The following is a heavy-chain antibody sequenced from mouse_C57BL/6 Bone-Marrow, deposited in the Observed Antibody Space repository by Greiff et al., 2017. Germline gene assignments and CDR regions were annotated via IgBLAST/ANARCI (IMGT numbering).Heavy chain of an antibody. V-gene: IGHV1-54*01. D-gene: IGHD1-1*01. CDR1: GYAFTNYL. Sequence: VQLQQSGAELVRPGTSVKVSCKASGYAFTNYLIEWVKQRPGQGLEWIGVINPGSGGTNYNEKFKGKATLTADKSSSTAYMQLSRLTSEDSAVXFGARGEYYGSSYGYFDVWGTGTTVTVSS. J-gene: IGHJ1*03. CDR3: ARGEYYGSSYGYFDV. CDR2: INPGSGGT.